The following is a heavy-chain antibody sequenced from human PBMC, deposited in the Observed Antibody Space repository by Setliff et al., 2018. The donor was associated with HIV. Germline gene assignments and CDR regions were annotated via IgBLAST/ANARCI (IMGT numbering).Heavy chain of an antibody. CDR2: IGAVGSPT. Sequence: GSLRLSCSASGFTFSAYAMAWVRQAPGKGLEWVSTIGAVGSPTFYAESVKGRFTISKDNSKNTLYLQMSSLRDEDTAVYYCAKVFFFGVDAFDIWGQGTMVTVS. D-gene: IGHD3-10*01. CDR3: AKVFFFGVDAFDI. CDR1: GFTFSAYA. J-gene: IGHJ3*02. V-gene: IGHV3-23*01.